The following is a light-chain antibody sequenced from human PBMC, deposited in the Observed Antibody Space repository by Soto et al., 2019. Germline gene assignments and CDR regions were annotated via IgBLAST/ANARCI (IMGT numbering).Light chain of an antibody. V-gene: IGKV3-15*01. J-gene: IGKJ4*01. CDR2: GAS. Sequence: EIVMTQSPATLSVSPGERATLSCRASQSVSSNLAWYQQKPGQAPRLLIYGASTRATGIPARFSGSGSGTEFTLTISSLQSEDFSVYYCQQYHNWPPRFGGGTKVEIK. CDR3: QQYHNWPPR. CDR1: QSVSSN.